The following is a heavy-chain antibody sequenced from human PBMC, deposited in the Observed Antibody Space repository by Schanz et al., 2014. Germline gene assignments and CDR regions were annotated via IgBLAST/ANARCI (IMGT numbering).Heavy chain of an antibody. Sequence: QVQLVQSGAEVKKPGASVKVSCKASGYTFTSDSMHWVRQAPGQGLEWMGIINPSGGGTSYALRFQDRVTVTRDTSRSTVYMELSSLRSDDTAVYYCARDFSAYVGNYFDYWGQGSLVTVSS. CDR1: GYTFTSDS. J-gene: IGHJ4*02. CDR2: INPSGGGT. CDR3: ARDFSAYVGNYFDY. D-gene: IGHD5-12*01. V-gene: IGHV1-46*01.